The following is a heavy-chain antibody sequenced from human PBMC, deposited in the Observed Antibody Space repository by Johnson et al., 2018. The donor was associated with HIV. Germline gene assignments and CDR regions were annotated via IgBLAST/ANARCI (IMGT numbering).Heavy chain of an antibody. Sequence: VQLVESGGGVVQPGGSLRLSCAASGFTFDDYTMHWVRQAPGKGLVWVSRINSDGSSTSYADSVKGRFTISRDNSKNTLYLQMNSLRVEDTAVYYCARDESGYDEGFDAFDIWGQGTMVTVSS. CDR1: GFTFDDYT. V-gene: IGHV3-74*01. J-gene: IGHJ3*02. CDR3: ARDESGYDEGFDAFDI. D-gene: IGHD5-12*01. CDR2: INSDGSST.